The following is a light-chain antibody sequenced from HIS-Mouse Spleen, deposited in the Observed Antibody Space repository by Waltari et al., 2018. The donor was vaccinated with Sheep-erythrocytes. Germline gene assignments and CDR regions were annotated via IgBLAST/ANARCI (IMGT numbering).Light chain of an antibody. V-gene: IGLV2-14*03. CDR2: DVS. J-gene: IGLJ1*01. CDR3: SSYTSSSTLV. Sequence: QSALTQPASVSGSPGQSITISCTGTSSDVGGYNYVSWYQQHPGKAPKPLIYDVSNRPSGVSNRFSGSESGNTASLTISGLQAEDEADYYCSSYTSSSTLVFGTGTKVTVL. CDR1: SSDVGGYNY.